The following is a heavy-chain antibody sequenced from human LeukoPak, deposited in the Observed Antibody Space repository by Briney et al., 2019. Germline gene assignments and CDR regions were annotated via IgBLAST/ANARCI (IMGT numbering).Heavy chain of an antibody. Sequence: PGGSLRLSCAASGFTFSSYAMSWVRQAPGKGLEWVSAISGSGGSTYYADSVKGRFTISRDNSKNTLYLQINSLRAEDTAVYYCAMGKSGSGYYFDYWGQGTLVTVSS. J-gene: IGHJ4*02. V-gene: IGHV3-23*01. CDR2: ISGSGGST. D-gene: IGHD3-3*01. CDR3: AMGKSGSGYYFDY. CDR1: GFTFSSYA.